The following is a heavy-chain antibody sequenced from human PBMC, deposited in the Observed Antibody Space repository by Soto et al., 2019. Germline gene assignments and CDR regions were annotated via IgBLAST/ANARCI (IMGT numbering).Heavy chain of an antibody. CDR1: GYTFPSYY. J-gene: IGHJ5*02. CDR3: ARDREVCSGGSCFRGWFDP. D-gene: IGHD2-15*01. Sequence: SVKVSCKASGYTFPSYYMHWVRQAPGQGLEWMGGIIPIFGTANYAQKFQGRVTITADKSTSTAYMELSSLRSEDTAVYYCARDREVCSGGSCFRGWFDPWGQGTPVTVSS. V-gene: IGHV1-69*06. CDR2: IIPIFGTA.